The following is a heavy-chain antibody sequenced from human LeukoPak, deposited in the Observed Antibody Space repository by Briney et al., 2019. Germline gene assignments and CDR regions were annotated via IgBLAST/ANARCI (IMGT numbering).Heavy chain of an antibody. D-gene: IGHD5-24*01. CDR1: GGSISSSSYY. CDR3: TTRRWAQEMATIPYYFNY. V-gene: IGHV4-39*07. J-gene: IGHJ4*02. Sequence: SSETLSLTCTVSGGSISSSSYYWGWIRQPPGKGLEWIGSIYYSGSTYYNPSLKSRVTISVDTSKNQFSLKLSSVTAADTAVYYCTTRRWAQEMATIPYYFNYWGQGTLVTVSS. CDR2: IYYSGST.